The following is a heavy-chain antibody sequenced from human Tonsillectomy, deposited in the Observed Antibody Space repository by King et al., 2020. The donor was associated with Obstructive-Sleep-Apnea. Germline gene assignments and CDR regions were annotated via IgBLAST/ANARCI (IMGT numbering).Heavy chain of an antibody. CDR1: GFTFSSYG. CDR3: AKEGRAARYAFEI. V-gene: IGHV3-30*02. D-gene: IGHD6-6*01. CDR2: IRYDGSNK. Sequence: VQLVESGGGVVQPGRSLRLSCAASGFTFSSYGMHWVRQAPGKGLVWVAFIRYDGSNKYYADSVKGRFTISRDNSKNTLYLQMNSLRAEDTAVYYCAKEGRAARYAFEIWGQGKMVTVSS. J-gene: IGHJ3*02.